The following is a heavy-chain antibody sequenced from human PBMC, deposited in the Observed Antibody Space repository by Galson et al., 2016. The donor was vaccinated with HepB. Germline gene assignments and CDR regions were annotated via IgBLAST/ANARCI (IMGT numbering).Heavy chain of an antibody. V-gene: IGHV4-34*01. Sequence: ETLSLTCRVNGGSFRSYYRSWIRQPPGKGLEWIGEINHSGSTNYSPSLKSRVTVSVDKSKNQFSLNLTSVTAADTALYYCARGGGDANWGTYRPYFDYWGQGNLVTVSS. CDR3: ARGGGDANWGTYRPYFDY. D-gene: IGHD3-16*02. J-gene: IGHJ4*02. CDR1: GGSFRSYY. CDR2: INHSGST.